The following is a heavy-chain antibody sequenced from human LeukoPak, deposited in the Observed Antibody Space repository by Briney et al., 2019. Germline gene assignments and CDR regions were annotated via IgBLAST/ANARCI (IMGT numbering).Heavy chain of an antibody. CDR2: IYIDGSST. CDR3: ARGASARQDF. Sequence: GGSLRLSCPASGFTFSTYWMHWVRQAPGKGLVWVSRIYIDGSSTNYADSVKGRYTISRDNAKNTLYLQMDGLRADDTAVYYCARGASARQDFWGQGTLVTVSS. V-gene: IGHV3-74*01. D-gene: IGHD2-2*01. J-gene: IGHJ4*02. CDR1: GFTFSTYW.